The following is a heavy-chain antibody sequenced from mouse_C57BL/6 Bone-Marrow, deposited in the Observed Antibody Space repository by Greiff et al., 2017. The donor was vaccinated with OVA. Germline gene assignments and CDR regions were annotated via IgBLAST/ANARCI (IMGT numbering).Heavy chain of an antibody. CDR3: ARLGAMDY. J-gene: IGHJ4*01. V-gene: IGHV5-12*01. Sequence: EVKVVESGGGLVQPGGSLKLSCAASGFTFSDFYMYWIRQTPEKRLEWVAYISNGGGSTYYPDTVKGRFTISRDNAKNTLYLQMSRLKSEDTDMYCCARLGAMDYWGQGTSVTVSS. CDR2: ISNGGGST. CDR1: GFTFSDFY.